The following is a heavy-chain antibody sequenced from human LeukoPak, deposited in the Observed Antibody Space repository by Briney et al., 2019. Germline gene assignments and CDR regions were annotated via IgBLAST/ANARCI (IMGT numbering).Heavy chain of an antibody. CDR1: GYTFTGHY. D-gene: IGHD3-10*01. V-gene: IGHV1-2*02. CDR3: AIWFGELSSPNWFDP. J-gene: IGHJ5*02. CDR2: INPNSGGT. Sequence: ASVKVSCKASGYTFTGHYMHWVRQAPGQGLEWMGWINPNSGGTNYAQKFQGRVTMTRDTSISTAYMELSRLRSDDTAVYYCAIWFGELSSPNWFDPWGQGTLVTVSS.